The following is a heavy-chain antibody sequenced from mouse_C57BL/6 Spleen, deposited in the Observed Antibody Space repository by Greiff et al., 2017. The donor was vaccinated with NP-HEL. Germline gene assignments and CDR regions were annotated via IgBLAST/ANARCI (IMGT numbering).Heavy chain of an antibody. J-gene: IGHJ2*01. V-gene: IGHV5-4*03. D-gene: IGHD1-1*01. CDR2: ISDGGSYT. CDR1: GFTFSSYA. CDR3: ARYYYGRDYFDY. Sequence: EVKVVESGGGLVKPGGSLKLSCAASGFTFSSYAMSWVRQTPEKRLEWVATISDGGSYTYYPDNVKGRFTISRDNAKNNLYLQMSQLKSEDTAMYYCARYYYGRDYFDYWGKGTTLTVSS.